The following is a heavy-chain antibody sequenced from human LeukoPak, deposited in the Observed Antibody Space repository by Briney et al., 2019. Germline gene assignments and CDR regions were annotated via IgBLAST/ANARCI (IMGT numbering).Heavy chain of an antibody. CDR1: GFTFSSYG. V-gene: IGHV3-30*03. J-gene: IGHJ4*02. D-gene: IGHD6-6*01. CDR3: ARGLSGSSSPLYPFDS. Sequence: GGSLRLSCVASGFTFSSYGMHWVRQAPGKGLEWVVVISYDGSKKYYVDSVKGRFTISRDNSKNTLYLQMNSLRAEDTAVYYCARGLSGSSSPLYPFDSWGQGALVTVSS. CDR2: ISYDGSKK.